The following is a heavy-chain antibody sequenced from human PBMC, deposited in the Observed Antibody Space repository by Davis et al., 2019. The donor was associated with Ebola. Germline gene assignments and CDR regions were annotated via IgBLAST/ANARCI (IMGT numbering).Heavy chain of an antibody. CDR3: ARGHTITAVSNWFDP. D-gene: IGHD6-6*01. CDR2: ITYSGST. Sequence: SETLSLTCAVYGGSFSGYYWSWIRQPPGKGLEYIGYITYSGSTNYNPSLKSRVTMSVDTSKNQFTLKLSSVTAADTAVYYCARGHTITAVSNWFDPWGQGTLVTVSS. V-gene: IGHV4-59*01. J-gene: IGHJ5*02. CDR1: GGSFSGYY.